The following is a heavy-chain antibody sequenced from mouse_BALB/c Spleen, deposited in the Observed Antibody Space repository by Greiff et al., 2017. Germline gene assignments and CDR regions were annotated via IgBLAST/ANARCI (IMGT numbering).Heavy chain of an antibody. J-gene: IGHJ2*01. Sequence: VHLVESGPGLVQPSQSLSITCTVSGFSLTSYGVHWVRQSPGKGLEWLGVIWSGGSTDYNAAFISRLSISKDKSKSQVFFKKNRLQANDTAIYYCARNEGYYFDYWGQGTTLTVSS. CDR3: ARNEGYYFDY. CDR1: GFSLTSYG. V-gene: IGHV2-2*02. CDR2: IWSGGST.